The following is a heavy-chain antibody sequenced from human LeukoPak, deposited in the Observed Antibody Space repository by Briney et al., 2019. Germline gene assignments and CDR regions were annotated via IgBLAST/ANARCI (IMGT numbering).Heavy chain of an antibody. CDR3: ARVLSGSNFDY. CDR2: IFHSGST. D-gene: IGHD3-22*01. J-gene: IGHJ4*02. V-gene: IGHV4-4*02. CDR1: GGSISSSNW. Sequence: LETLSPTCAVSGGSISSSNWWSWVRQPPGKGLEWIGEIFHSGSTNHNSSLKSRVSISVDKFKNQFSLRLSSVTAADTAVYYCARVLSGSNFDYWGQGTLVTVSS.